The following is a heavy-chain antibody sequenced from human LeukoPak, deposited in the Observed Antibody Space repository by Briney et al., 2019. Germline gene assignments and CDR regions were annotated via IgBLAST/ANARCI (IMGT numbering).Heavy chain of an antibody. CDR3: ASHRPDSSGYSYNWFDP. V-gene: IGHV1-46*01. Sequence: ASVKVSCKASGYSATTFYTYWLRQAPGQGLEWMGVINPSGSGTHYAQKFQGRVTLTRDTSTSTAYMELSSLNSEDTGVYYCASHRPDSSGYSYNWFDPWGQGTLVTVSS. J-gene: IGHJ5*02. CDR1: GYSATTFY. CDR2: INPSGSGT. D-gene: IGHD3-22*01.